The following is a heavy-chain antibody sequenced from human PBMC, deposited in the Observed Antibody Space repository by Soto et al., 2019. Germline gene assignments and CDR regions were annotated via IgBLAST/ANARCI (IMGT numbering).Heavy chain of an antibody. Sequence: ASVTVSCKASGYTFTGYAMHWVRQAPGQRLEWMGWINAGNGNTKYSQKFQGRVTITRDTSASTAYMELSSLRSEDTAVYYCARAVAVAADFDYWGQGTLVTVS. V-gene: IGHV1-3*01. CDR2: INAGNGNT. CDR3: ARAVAVAADFDY. CDR1: GYTFTGYA. D-gene: IGHD6-19*01. J-gene: IGHJ4*02.